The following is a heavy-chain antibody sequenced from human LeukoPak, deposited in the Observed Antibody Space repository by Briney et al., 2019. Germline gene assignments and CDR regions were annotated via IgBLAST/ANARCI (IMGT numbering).Heavy chain of an antibody. CDR3: ARDRSYYDSSGYYSQGYYFDY. J-gene: IGHJ4*02. Sequence: GASVKVSCKASGGTFSSYAISWVRQAPGQGLEWMGRIIPILGIANYAQKFRGRVTITADKSTSTAYMELSSLRSEDTAVYYCARDRSYYDSSGYYSQGYYFDYWGQGTLVTVSS. D-gene: IGHD3-22*01. CDR1: GGTFSSYA. CDR2: IIPILGIA. V-gene: IGHV1-69*04.